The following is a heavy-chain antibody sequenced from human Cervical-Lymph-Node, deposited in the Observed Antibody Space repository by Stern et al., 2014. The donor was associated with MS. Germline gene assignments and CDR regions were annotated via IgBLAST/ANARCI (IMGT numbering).Heavy chain of an antibody. CDR1: GGTFSSST. CDR3: ARELSQVLVY. V-gene: IGHV1-69*01. J-gene: IGHJ4*02. CDR2: IIPLFGTA. Sequence: VQPVESGAEVKKPGSSVKVSCKASGGTFSSSTISGVRQAPGQGLERMGGIIPLFGTANFAQKFQGRVTITADEYTSTAYMELSSLRSEDTAVYYCARELSQVLVYWGQGTLVTVSS.